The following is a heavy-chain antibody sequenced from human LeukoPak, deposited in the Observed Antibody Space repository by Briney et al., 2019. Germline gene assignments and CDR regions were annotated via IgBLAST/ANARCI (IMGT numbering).Heavy chain of an antibody. J-gene: IGHJ3*01. V-gene: IGHV3-23*01. D-gene: IGHD2-2*01. Sequence: GGSLRLSCAASGFSFNNNAMSWVRQAPGKGLEWVSAINGGGDATEYADSVKGRFTISRDNSKKTLYLQMNSLRPEDTAVYYCARCTASCYANAFDVWGQGTLLTVPS. CDR1: GFSFNNNA. CDR3: ARCTASCYANAFDV. CDR2: INGGGDAT.